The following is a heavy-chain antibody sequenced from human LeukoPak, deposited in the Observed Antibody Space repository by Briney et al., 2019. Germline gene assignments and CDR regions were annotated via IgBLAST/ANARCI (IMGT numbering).Heavy chain of an antibody. CDR2: IYYSGST. D-gene: IGHD5-12*01. J-gene: IGHJ4*02. Sequence: SETLSLTCTVSGGSISSSSYYWGWIRQPPGKGLEWIGSIYYSGSTYYNPSLKSRVTISVDTSKNQFSLKLSSVTAADTAVYYCASLRGYSGYGARSVQDYWGQGTLVTVSS. CDR1: GGSISSSSYY. CDR3: ASLRGYSGYGARSVQDY. V-gene: IGHV4-39*07.